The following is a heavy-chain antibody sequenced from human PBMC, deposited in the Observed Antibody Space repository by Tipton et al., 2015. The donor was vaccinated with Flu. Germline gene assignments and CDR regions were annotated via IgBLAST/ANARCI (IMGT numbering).Heavy chain of an antibody. Sequence: QLVQSGAEVKKPGESLKISCKGSGYSFTSYWIGWVRQMPGKGLEWMGIIYPGDSDTRYSPSFQGQVTISADKSISTVYLQWSSLKASDTAMYYWARQGDTTGYYYGMDVWGRGTTVPVSS. D-gene: IGHD1-26*01. V-gene: IGHV5-51*01. J-gene: IGHJ6*02. CDR1: GYSFTSYW. CDR2: IYPGDSDT. CDR3: ARQGDTTGYYYGMDV.